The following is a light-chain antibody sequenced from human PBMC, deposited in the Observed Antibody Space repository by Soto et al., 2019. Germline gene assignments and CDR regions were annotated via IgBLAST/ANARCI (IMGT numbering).Light chain of an antibody. J-gene: IGKJ4*01. Sequence: EIVMTQSPATLSVSPGERATLSCRASQSINSDLAWYLQKPGQAPRLLIYGASTRATGIPARFSGSGSVTEFILTISSLQPEDFAVYYCQPYNDWLALSVGGGTKVEIK. V-gene: IGKV3-15*01. CDR2: GAS. CDR1: QSINSD. CDR3: QPYNDWLALS.